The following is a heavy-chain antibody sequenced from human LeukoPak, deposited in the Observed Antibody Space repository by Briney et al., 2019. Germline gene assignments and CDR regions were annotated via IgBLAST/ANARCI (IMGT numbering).Heavy chain of an antibody. CDR3: ARSLISGYRYYYYYMDV. CDR2: IYYSGST. CDR1: GGSISSSSYY. J-gene: IGHJ6*03. V-gene: IGHV4-61*05. Sequence: SETLSLTCTVSGGSISSSSYYWGWIRQPPGKGLEWIGYIYYSGSTNYNPSLKSRVTISVDTSKNQFSLKLSSVTAADTAVYYCARSLISGYRYYYYYMDVWGKGTTVTVSS. D-gene: IGHD5-18*01.